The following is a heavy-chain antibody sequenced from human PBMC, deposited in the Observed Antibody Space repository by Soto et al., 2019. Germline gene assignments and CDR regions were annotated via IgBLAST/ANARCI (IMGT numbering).Heavy chain of an antibody. CDR2: ISDSGGST. V-gene: IGHV3-23*01. Sequence: EVQLLESGGGLVQPGGSLRLSCAVSGLTFKSYAMSWVRQAPGKGLEWVSTISDSGGSTAYADSVKGRLTISRDNSMNTLYLQMGSLRVEDTAVYYCVKRHLAYWGQGTLVTVSS. CDR3: VKRHLAY. CDR1: GLTFKSYA. J-gene: IGHJ4*02.